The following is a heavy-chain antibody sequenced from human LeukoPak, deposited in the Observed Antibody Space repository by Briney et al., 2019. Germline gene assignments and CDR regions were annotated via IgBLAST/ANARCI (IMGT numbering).Heavy chain of an antibody. D-gene: IGHD3-3*01. CDR1: GYPINNAYY. J-gene: IGHJ6*03. CDR3: ARQYDSHFYYYLDL. CDR2: LYHPDST. Sequence: PSETLSLTCGVSGYPINNAYYWVWIRPPPGKGLEWIGSLYHPDSTYYNPSLKSRVTMSVDTSRNQFSLRLSFVTAADTAVYYCARQYDSHFYYYLDLWGTGTTVTVSS. V-gene: IGHV4-38-2*01.